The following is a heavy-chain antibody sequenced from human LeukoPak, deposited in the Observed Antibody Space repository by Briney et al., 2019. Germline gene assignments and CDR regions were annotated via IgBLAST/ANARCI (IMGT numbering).Heavy chain of an antibody. D-gene: IGHD1-1*01. V-gene: IGHV3-74*01. CDR1: GFTFTNFW. J-gene: IGHJ5*01. CDR2: IQTDGST. CDR3: ARGLHWNDFNWFDS. Sequence: PGGSLRLSCAASGFTFTNFWMNWVRQTPGKGLMWVSRIQTDGSTRYAESVKGRFTISRDNAKKTVYLQMNTLSAEDTAIYYCARGLHWNDFNWFDSWGQGTLVTVSS.